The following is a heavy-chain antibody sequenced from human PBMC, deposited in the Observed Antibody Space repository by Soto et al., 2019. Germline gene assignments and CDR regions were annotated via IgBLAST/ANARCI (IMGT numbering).Heavy chain of an antibody. Sequence: GESLKISCKGSGYSFTSYWIGWVRQMPGKGLEWMGIIYPGDSDTRYSPSFQGQVTISADKSISTAYLQWSSLKASDTAMYYCARHRRYDTPDGYYYYYYYMDVWGKGTTVTVSS. V-gene: IGHV5-51*01. D-gene: IGHD3-9*01. CDR1: GYSFTSYW. CDR2: IYPGDSDT. J-gene: IGHJ6*03. CDR3: ARHRRYDTPDGYYYYYYYMDV.